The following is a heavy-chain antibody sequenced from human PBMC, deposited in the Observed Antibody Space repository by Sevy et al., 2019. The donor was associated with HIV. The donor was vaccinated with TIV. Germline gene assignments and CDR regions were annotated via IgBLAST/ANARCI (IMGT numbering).Heavy chain of an antibody. V-gene: IGHV3-23*01. CDR2: ITSGGAT. Sequence: GGSLRLSCAASGLTFTTNAMSWVRQAPGKGLEWVAGITSGGATYYADSGKGRFTVSRDNSKNTLYLQLNSLGADDTAVFYCAGGDTPMITDLDYWGQGTLVTVSS. D-gene: IGHD3-16*01. J-gene: IGHJ4*02. CDR3: AGGDTPMITDLDY. CDR1: GLTFTTNA.